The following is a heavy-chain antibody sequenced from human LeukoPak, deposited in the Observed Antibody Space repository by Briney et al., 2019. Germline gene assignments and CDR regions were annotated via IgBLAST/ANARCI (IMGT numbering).Heavy chain of an antibody. Sequence: SETLSLTCAVYGGSFSGYYCSSIPQPPRKGLEWIGEINHSGSTNYNPSLKSRVTISVDTSKHQFSLKLSSVTAADTAVYYCAGRNYDSSGSRFDYWGQGTLVTVSS. J-gene: IGHJ4*02. V-gene: IGHV4-34*01. CDR1: GGSFSGYY. CDR2: INHSGST. D-gene: IGHD3-22*01. CDR3: AGRNYDSSGSRFDY.